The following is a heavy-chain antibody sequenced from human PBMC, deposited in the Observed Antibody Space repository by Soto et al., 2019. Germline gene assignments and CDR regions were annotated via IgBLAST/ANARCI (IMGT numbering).Heavy chain of an antibody. Sequence: QVQLVESGGGLVKPGGSLRLSCAASGFTFSDYYMSWIRQAPGKGLEWVSYISSSSSYTNYADSVKGRFTISRDNAKNSLYLHMNSLRAEDTAVYYCARSYSSSWYRYYYYYGMDVWGQGTTVTVSS. D-gene: IGHD6-13*01. V-gene: IGHV3-11*06. CDR2: ISSSSSYT. J-gene: IGHJ6*02. CDR1: GFTFSDYY. CDR3: ARSYSSSWYRYYYYYGMDV.